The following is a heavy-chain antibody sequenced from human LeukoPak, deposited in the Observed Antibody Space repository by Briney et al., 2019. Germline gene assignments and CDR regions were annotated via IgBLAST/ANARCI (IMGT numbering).Heavy chain of an antibody. Sequence: SETLSLTCAVYGGSLSGYYWSWIRQPPGKGLEWIGEINHSGSTNYNPSLKSRVTISVDTSKNQFSLKLSSVTAADTAVYYCARELIVVVPAATYRAFDIWGQGTMVTVSS. J-gene: IGHJ3*02. D-gene: IGHD2-2*01. V-gene: IGHV4-34*01. CDR1: GGSLSGYY. CDR2: INHSGST. CDR3: ARELIVVVPAATYRAFDI.